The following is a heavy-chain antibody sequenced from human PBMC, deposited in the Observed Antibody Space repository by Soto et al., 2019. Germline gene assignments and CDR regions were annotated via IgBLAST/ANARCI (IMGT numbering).Heavy chain of an antibody. CDR2: ISYDGSNK. V-gene: IGHV3-30-3*01. J-gene: IGHJ3*02. CDR1: GFTFSSYA. Sequence: PGGSLRLSCAASGFTFSSYAMHWVRQAPGKGLEWVAVISYDGSNKYYADSVKGRFTISRDNSKNTLYLQKNSLRAEDTAVFYFAFFYSSGWPGPRLRAFDIWGQGTMVTVSS. CDR3: AFFYSSGWPGPRLRAFDI. D-gene: IGHD6-19*01.